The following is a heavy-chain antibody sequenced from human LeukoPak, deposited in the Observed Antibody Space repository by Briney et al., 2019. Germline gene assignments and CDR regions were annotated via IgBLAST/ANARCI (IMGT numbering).Heavy chain of an antibody. V-gene: IGHV3-66*01. D-gene: IGHD1-14*01. CDR3: ARGSGPPHDAFDI. J-gene: IGHJ3*02. CDR1: GFTFSSYA. Sequence: GGSLRLSCAASGFTFSSYAMHWVRQAPGKGLEWVSVIYSGGSTYYADSVKGRFTISRDNSKNTLYLQMNSLRVEDTAVYYCARGSGPPHDAFDIWGQGTMVTVSS. CDR2: IYSGGST.